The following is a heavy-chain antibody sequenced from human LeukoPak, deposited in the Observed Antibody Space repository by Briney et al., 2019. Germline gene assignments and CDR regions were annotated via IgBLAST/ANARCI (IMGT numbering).Heavy chain of an antibody. V-gene: IGHV3-30*02. Sequence: DSVKGRFTISRDNSKNTLYLHMNSLRPEDTAVYYCAKDRDLWSGHLSHFDYWGRGTLVTVSS. CDR3: AKDRDLWSGHLSHFDY. J-gene: IGHJ4*02. D-gene: IGHD3-3*01.